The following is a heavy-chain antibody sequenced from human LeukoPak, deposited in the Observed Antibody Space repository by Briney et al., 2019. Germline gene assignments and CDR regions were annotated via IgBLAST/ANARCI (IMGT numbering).Heavy chain of an antibody. D-gene: IGHD3-16*01. V-gene: IGHV3-33*01. CDR1: GFTFSSYG. Sequence: GGSLRLSCAASGFTFSSYGMHWVRQAPGKGLEWVAVIWYDGSNKYYADSVKGRFTISRDNPKNTLYLQMNSLRAEDTAVYYCARGVNDYVWGSQNVYYFDYWGQGTLVTVSS. CDR3: ARGVNDYVWGSQNVYYFDY. CDR2: IWYDGSNK. J-gene: IGHJ4*02.